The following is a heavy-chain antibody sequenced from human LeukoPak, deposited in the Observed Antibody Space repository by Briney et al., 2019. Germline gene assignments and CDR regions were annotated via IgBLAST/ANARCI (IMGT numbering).Heavy chain of an antibody. J-gene: IGHJ4*02. D-gene: IGHD2-8*01. CDR3: AKDTSIGKYCTSGVCSPFDY. CDR1: GFTFSSYG. V-gene: IGHV3-30*02. CDR2: IRYDGSNK. Sequence: GGSLRLSCAASGFTFSSYGMHWVRQAPAKGLEWVAFIRYDGSNKYYADSVKRRFTISRDNSKNTLYLQMNSLRAEDTAVYYCAKDTSIGKYCTSGVCSPFDYWGQGTLVTVSS.